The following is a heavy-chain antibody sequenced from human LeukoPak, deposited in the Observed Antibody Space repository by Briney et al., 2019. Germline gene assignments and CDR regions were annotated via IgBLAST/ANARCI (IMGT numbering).Heavy chain of an antibody. Sequence: GESLKISCKGSGYSFTSYWIGWVRQMPGKGLEWVGIIYPDVSETRYSPSFQDQVTISADKSISTAYLQWSSLKASDTAMYYCARHYPGGDYFIDYWGQGTLVTVSS. J-gene: IGHJ4*02. CDR3: ARHYPGGDYFIDY. D-gene: IGHD4-17*01. CDR1: GYSFTSYW. CDR2: IYPDVSET. V-gene: IGHV5-51*01.